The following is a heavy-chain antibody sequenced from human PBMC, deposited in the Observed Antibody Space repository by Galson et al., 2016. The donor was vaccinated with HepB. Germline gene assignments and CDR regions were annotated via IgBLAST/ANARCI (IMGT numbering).Heavy chain of an antibody. V-gene: IGHV4-34*01. J-gene: IGHJ5*02. CDR1: GGSLSDYY. D-gene: IGHD3-10*01. CDR3: TLLRGPHLVRGVTRDSWFDP. Sequence: LSLTCAVYGGSLSDYYWIWIRQTPEKGLEWIGEIDQSGFTTYKLSLKSRLTLSVDTSKKQVSLKMSSVTAADTAMYFCTLLRGPHLVRGVTRDSWFDPWGQGTLVTVS. CDR2: IDQSGFT.